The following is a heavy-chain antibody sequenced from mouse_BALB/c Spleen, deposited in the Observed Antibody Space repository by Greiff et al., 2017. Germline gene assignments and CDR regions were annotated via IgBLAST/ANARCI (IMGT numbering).Heavy chain of an antibody. CDR1: GYAFTNYL. V-gene: IGHV1-54*01. D-gene: IGHD2-2*01. CDR2: INPGSGGT. J-gene: IGHJ2*01. Sequence: VQLQQSGAELVRPGTSVKVSCKASGYAFTNYLIEWVKQRPGQGLEWIGVINPGSGGTNYNEKFKGKATLTADKSSSTAYMQLSSLTSDDSAVYYCARVGLRRPFDYWGQGTTLTVSS. CDR3: ARVGLRRPFDY.